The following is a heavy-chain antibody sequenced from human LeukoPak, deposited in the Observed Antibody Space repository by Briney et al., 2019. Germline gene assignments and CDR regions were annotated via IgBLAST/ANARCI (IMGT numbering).Heavy chain of an antibody. J-gene: IGHJ4*02. CDR1: GGSIGTYY. V-gene: IGHV4-59*01. D-gene: IGHD5-12*01. CDR3: ARGGVATRLIDY. Sequence: SETLSLTCTVSGGSIGTYYWSWIRQPPGKGLEWIGYIYYSGSTNYNPSLKSRVTISVDTSKNQFSLKLSSVTAADTAVYYCARGGVATRLIDYWGQGTLVTVSS. CDR2: IYYSGST.